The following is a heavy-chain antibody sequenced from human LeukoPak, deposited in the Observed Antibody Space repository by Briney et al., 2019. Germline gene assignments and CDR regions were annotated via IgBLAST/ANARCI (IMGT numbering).Heavy chain of an antibody. CDR1: GFPFSDYG. J-gene: IGHJ4*02. D-gene: IGHD3-16*01. CDR2: ISHDGSNK. V-gene: IGHV3-30*18. Sequence: GGSLRLSCAASGFPFSDYGMYWVRQAPGKGLEWLAVISHDGSNKYYAESVKGRITISRDNSMNTLYLQMHSLRAEDTAVYYCAKVRWGSDNALDSWGQGTLVTGSS. CDR3: AKVRWGSDNALDS.